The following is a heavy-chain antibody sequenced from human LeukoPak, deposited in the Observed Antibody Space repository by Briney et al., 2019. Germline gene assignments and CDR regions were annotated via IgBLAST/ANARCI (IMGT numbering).Heavy chain of an antibody. J-gene: IGHJ3*02. CDR3: ARRRWIQVWLLVPKGAFDI. CDR1: GFTFSDYY. D-gene: IGHD5-18*01. V-gene: IGHV3-11*04. Sequence: PGGSLRLSCAASGFTFSDYYMSWIRQAPGKGLEWVSYISSSGSTIYYADSVKGRFTISRDNAKNSLYLQMNSLRAEDTAVYYCARRRWIQVWLLVPKGAFDIWGQGTMVTVSS. CDR2: ISSSGSTI.